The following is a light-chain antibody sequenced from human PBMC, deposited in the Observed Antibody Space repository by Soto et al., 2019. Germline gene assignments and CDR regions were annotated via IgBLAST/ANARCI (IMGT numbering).Light chain of an antibody. J-gene: IGKJ1*01. Sequence: EIVLTQSPGTLSLSPGERATLSCRASQSVSSNYLAWYQQKPGQAPRLLIYAASTRATGIPDRFSGSGSGTDFTLTISRLDPEDLAVYYCQQYGSSLPWTLGQATNVDI. CDR3: QQYGSSLPWT. CDR1: QSVSSNY. V-gene: IGKV3-20*01. CDR2: AAS.